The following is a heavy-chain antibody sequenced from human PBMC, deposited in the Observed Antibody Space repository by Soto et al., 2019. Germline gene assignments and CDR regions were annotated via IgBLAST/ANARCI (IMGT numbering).Heavy chain of an antibody. CDR1: GDSVSSDSGA. J-gene: IGHJ5*02. V-gene: IGHV6-1*01. D-gene: IGHD6-13*01. CDR2: TYYRSQWYY. Sequence: SQTLSLTCAISGDSVSSDSGAWNWIRQSPSRGPEWLGRTYYRSQWYYDYAVSVKSRITISPDTSKNQFSLHLKSVTPEDTAVYYCAAAGRSSAWDFGVWFDPWAQGSLVTVSS. CDR3: AAAGRSSAWDFGVWFDP.